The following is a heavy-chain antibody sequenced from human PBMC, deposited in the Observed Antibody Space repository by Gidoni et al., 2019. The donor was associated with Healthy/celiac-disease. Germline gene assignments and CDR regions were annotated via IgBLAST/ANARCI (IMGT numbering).Heavy chain of an antibody. V-gene: IGHV4-39*01. D-gene: IGHD6-6*01. CDR3: ASFIAAQEPRFDP. CDR1: GGSISSSRSY. CDR2: IYYSGST. Sequence: QLPLPESGPGLVKPSETLSLTCTVSGGSISSSRSYWGWIRQPPGKGLEWIGSIYYSGSTYYNPSLKSRVTISVDTSKNQFSLKLSSVTAADTAVYYCASFIAAQEPRFDPWGQGTLVTVSS. J-gene: IGHJ5*02.